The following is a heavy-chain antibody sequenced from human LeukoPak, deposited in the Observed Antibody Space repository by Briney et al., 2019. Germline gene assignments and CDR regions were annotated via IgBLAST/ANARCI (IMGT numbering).Heavy chain of an antibody. CDR1: GFTFSSYW. D-gene: IGHD3-10*01. V-gene: IGHV3-74*01. J-gene: IGHJ6*03. CDR3: ARPPRPNGSGSLNYYYYYMDV. Sequence: PGGSLRLSCAASGFTFSSYWMHWVRQAPGKGLVWVSRINSDGSSTSYADSVKGRFTISRDNAKNTLYLQMNSLRAEDTAVYYCARPPRPNGSGSLNYYYYYMDVWGKGTTVTISS. CDR2: INSDGSST.